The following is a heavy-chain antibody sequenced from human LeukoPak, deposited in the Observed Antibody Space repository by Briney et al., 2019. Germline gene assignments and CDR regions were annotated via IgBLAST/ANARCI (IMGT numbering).Heavy chain of an antibody. CDR3: ARDASSLLGDYYGMDV. CDR1: GYTFTSYA. CDR2: INAGNGNT. V-gene: IGHV1-3*01. Sequence: GASVKVSCKASGYTFTSYAMHWVRQAPGQRLEWMGWINAGNGNTKYSQKFQGRVTITRDTSASTAYMELSSLRSEDTAVYYCARDASSLLGDYYGMDVWGQGTTVTVSS. D-gene: IGHD1-26*01. J-gene: IGHJ6*02.